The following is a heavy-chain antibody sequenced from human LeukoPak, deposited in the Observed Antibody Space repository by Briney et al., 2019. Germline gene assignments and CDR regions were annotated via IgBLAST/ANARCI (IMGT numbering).Heavy chain of an antibody. J-gene: IGHJ6*03. CDR3: AREYYFYHMDG. CDR2: IGSSSTYI. V-gene: IGHV3-21*06. Sequence: PGGSLRLSCAASGFTFSVYSMNWIRQAPGKGLEWVSYIGSSSTYITYAESVRGRFTISRDDAKNSLSLEMNSLSAEDTAVYYCAREYYFYHMDGWGKGTTVTVSS. CDR1: GFTFSVYS.